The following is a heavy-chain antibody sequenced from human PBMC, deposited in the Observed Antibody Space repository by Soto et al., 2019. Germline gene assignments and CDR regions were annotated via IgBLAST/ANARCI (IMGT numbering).Heavy chain of an antibody. CDR1: DGSISSYY. Sequence: SETLSLTCTVSDGSISSYYWGWIRQPPGKGLEWIGYIFYTGSTNYNPSLKSRVTISVDTSKNQFSLKLSSVTAADTAVYYCARHYPIGNNWNYSVYWGQGTLVTVSS. D-gene: IGHD1-1*01. CDR2: IFYTGST. V-gene: IGHV4-59*08. CDR3: ARHYPIGNNWNYSVY. J-gene: IGHJ4*02.